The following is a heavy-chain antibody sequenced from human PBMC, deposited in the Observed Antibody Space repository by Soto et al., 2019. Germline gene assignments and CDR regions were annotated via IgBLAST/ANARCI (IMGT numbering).Heavy chain of an antibody. CDR2: ISSSSSTI. Sequence: LRLSCAASGFTFSSYSMNWVRQAPGKGLEWVSYISSSSSTIYYADSVKGRFTISRDNAKNSLFLQMNSLRAEDTAVYYCARGRGAAADYFDFWGKGTLVTVSS. CDR3: ARGRGAAADYFDF. CDR1: GFTFSSYS. D-gene: IGHD6-13*01. J-gene: IGHJ4*02. V-gene: IGHV3-48*04.